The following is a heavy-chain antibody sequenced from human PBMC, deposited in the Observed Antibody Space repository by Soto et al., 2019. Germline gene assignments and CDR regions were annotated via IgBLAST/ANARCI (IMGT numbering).Heavy chain of an antibody. CDR2: ISSSSSTI. CDR3: ARVIWSGHLTSDL. D-gene: IGHD3-3*01. J-gene: IGHJ5*02. Sequence: EVQVVESGGGLVQPGGSLRLSCAASGFTFCSNSMNWVRQAPGKGLEWISYISSSSSTIYADSVKGRFTISRDNAKNSLYLQMNSLRDEDTAVYYCARVIWSGHLTSDLWGQGTLVTVSS. V-gene: IGHV3-48*02. CDR1: GFTFCSNS.